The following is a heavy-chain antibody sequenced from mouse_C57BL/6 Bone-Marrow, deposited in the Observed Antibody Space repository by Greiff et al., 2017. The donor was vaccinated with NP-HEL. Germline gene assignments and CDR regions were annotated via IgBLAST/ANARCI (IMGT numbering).Heavy chain of an antibody. CDR3: ARGDYYGSRGVAY. V-gene: IGHV1-82*01. D-gene: IGHD1-1*01. J-gene: IGHJ3*01. Sequence: VQLQQSGPELVKPGASVKISCKASGYAFSSSWMNWVKQRPGKGLEWIGRIYPGDGDTNYNGKFKGKATLTADKSSSTAYMQLSSLTSEDSAVYFCARGDYYGSRGVAYWGQGTLVTVSA. CDR1: GYAFSSSW. CDR2: IYPGDGDT.